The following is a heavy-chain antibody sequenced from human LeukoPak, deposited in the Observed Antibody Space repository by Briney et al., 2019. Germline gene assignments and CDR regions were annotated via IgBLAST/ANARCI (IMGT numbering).Heavy chain of an antibody. D-gene: IGHD3-22*01. V-gene: IGHV3-23*01. CDR3: AKGYTYYYDSSGYSPNFDY. Sequence: GGSLRLSCAASGFTFSSYAMSWVRQAPGKGLQWVSGTRGSGGSTYYADSVKGRFTISRDNSKNTLYLQMNSLRAEDTAVYYCAKGYTYYYDSSGYSPNFDYWGQGTLVTVSS. CDR1: GFTFSSYA. CDR2: TRGSGGST. J-gene: IGHJ4*02.